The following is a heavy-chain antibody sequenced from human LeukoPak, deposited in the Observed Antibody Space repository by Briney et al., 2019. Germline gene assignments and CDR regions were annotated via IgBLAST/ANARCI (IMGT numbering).Heavy chain of an antibody. CDR1: GFTFITYA. V-gene: IGHV3-23*01. CDR2: ISGSGGNT. Sequence: GGSLRLSCAASGFTFITYAMSWVRQAPGKGLEWVSAISGSGGNTYYADSVKGRFTISRDNSKNTLYLQMNSLITEDTAIYYCTTERYSGSSVDYWGQGTLVSVSS. D-gene: IGHD1-26*01. CDR3: TTERYSGSSVDY. J-gene: IGHJ4*02.